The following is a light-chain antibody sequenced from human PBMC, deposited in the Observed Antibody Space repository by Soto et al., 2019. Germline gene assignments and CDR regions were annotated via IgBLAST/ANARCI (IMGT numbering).Light chain of an antibody. V-gene: IGKV1-5*01. Sequence: DIQMTQSPPTLSASVGDRVTITCRARQSIRHYLAWYQQMPGKAPKLLIYGASTLQSGVPSRFSGSGSGTEFTLTISSLQPDDFGTYFCQHHNSYSQTFGQGTKV. CDR3: QHHNSYSQT. CDR2: GAS. CDR1: QSIRHY. J-gene: IGKJ1*01.